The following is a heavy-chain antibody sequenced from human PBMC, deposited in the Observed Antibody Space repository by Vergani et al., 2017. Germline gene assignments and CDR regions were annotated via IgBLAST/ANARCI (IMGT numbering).Heavy chain of an antibody. D-gene: IGHD3-10*01. J-gene: IGHJ4*02. V-gene: IGHV1-46*01. CDR2: INPSGGST. CDR3: AREGYYGSGSYYFDY. Sequence: QVQLVQSGAEVKKPGSSVKVSCKASGYTFTSYYMHWVRQAPGQGLEWMGIINPSGGSTSYAQKFQGRVTMTRDTSTSTVYMELSSLRSEDTAVYYCAREGYYGSGSYYFDYWGQGTLVTVSS. CDR1: GYTFTSYY.